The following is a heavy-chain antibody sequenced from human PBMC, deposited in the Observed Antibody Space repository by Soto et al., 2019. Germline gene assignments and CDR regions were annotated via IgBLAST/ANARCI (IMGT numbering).Heavy chain of an antibody. V-gene: IGHV1-69*13. CDR3: ARGLVGATDSAYYYVMDV. Sequence: ASVKVSCKASGGTFSSYAISWVRQAPGQGLEWMGGIIPIFGTANYAQKFQGRVTITADESTSTAYMELSSLRSEDTAVYYCARGLVGATDSAYYYVMDVWGQGTTVTVS. D-gene: IGHD1-26*01. CDR2: IIPIFGTA. CDR1: GGTFSSYA. J-gene: IGHJ6*02.